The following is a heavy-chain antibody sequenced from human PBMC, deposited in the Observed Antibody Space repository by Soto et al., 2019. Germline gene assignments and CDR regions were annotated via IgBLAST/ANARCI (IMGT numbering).Heavy chain of an antibody. D-gene: IGHD5-12*01. CDR3: AKDVVYNYGLWLMDS. CDR1: GFTISTYA. Sequence: EVQLLESGGGLVQPGGSLRLSCAASGFTISTYAMTWVRQAPGKGLECVSGVTGSGGQIHYADSVKGRFTISKDNSKNTLYLQMSSLRDEDTALYYCAKDVVYNYGLWLMDSWCQGTLVTVSS. V-gene: IGHV3-23*01. CDR2: VTGSGGQI. J-gene: IGHJ5*02.